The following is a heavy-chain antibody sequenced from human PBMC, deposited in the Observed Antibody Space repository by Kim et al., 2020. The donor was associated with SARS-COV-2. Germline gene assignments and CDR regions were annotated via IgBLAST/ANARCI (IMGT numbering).Heavy chain of an antibody. V-gene: IGHV3-48*02. CDR3: AGSYGSGWCFDY. Sequence: YYADTLKGLFTISRDNAKNSLYLQRNSLRDKDTAVYYCAGSYGSGWCFDYWGQGTLVTVSS. J-gene: IGHJ4*02. D-gene: IGHD6-19*01.